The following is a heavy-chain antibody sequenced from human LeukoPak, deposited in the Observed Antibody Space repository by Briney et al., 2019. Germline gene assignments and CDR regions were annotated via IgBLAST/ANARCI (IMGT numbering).Heavy chain of an antibody. V-gene: IGHV4-4*07. Sequence: SETLSLTCTVSGGSISSYYWSWIRQPAGKGLEWIGRIYTSGSTNYNPSLKSRVTMSVDTSHNQFSLKLTSVTAADTAVYYCARVGLSNDYGDYTTFDYWGQGTLVTVFS. J-gene: IGHJ4*02. CDR1: GGSISSYY. CDR3: ARVGLSNDYGDYTTFDY. D-gene: IGHD4-17*01. CDR2: IYTSGST.